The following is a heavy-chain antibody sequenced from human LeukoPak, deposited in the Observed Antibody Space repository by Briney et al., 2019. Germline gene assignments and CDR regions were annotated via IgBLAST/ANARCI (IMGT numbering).Heavy chain of an antibody. Sequence: GASVKVSCKASGYTFTGYYMHWVRQAPGQGLEWMGWINPNSGGTNYAQKFQGRVTMTRDTSISTAYMELSRLRSDDTAVYYCARAAGDTSGYDRYDYWGQGTLVTVSS. D-gene: IGHD5-12*01. CDR1: GYTFTGYY. J-gene: IGHJ4*02. V-gene: IGHV1-2*02. CDR3: ARAAGDTSGYDRYDY. CDR2: INPNSGGT.